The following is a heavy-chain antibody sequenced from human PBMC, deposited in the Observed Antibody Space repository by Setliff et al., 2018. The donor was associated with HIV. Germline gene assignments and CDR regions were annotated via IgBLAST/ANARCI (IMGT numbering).Heavy chain of an antibody. Sequence: SETLSLTCTVSGGSISGYYWSWIRQPAGGGLEWIGRIYTSGNTNYSPSLKSRVTMSVDTSKNHFSLKLRSVTAADTAVYYCAQLGMVDDFDYWGQGTLVTVSS. CDR1: GGSISGYY. CDR3: AQLGMVDDFDY. J-gene: IGHJ4*02. CDR2: IYTSGNT. V-gene: IGHV4-4*07. D-gene: IGHD1-1*01.